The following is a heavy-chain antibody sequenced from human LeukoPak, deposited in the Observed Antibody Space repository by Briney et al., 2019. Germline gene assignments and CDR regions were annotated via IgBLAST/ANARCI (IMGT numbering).Heavy chain of an antibody. CDR2: ISSSSSYI. Sequence: PGGSLRLSCAASGFTFSSYSMNWVRQAPGKGLEWVSSISSSSSYIYYADSVKGRFTISRDNAKSSLYLQMNCLRAEDTAVYYRARDQDSGSRRGYWGQGTLVTVSS. V-gene: IGHV3-21*01. CDR3: ARDQDSGSRRGY. J-gene: IGHJ4*02. CDR1: GFTFSSYS. D-gene: IGHD2-15*01.